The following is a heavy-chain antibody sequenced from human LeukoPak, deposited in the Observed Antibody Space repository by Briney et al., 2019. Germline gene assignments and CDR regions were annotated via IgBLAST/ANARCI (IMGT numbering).Heavy chain of an antibody. V-gene: IGHV3-23*01. Sequence: GGSLRLSCAGSGLTFSTYAMSWVRQAPGKGLEWVSTISASGGTTSYADSVRGRFTISRDNSKNTLYLQMNSLRAEDTALYYCAKGYDYQPFNYWGQGTLVTVSS. D-gene: IGHD4/OR15-4a*01. CDR2: ISASGGTT. CDR3: AKGYDYQPFNY. J-gene: IGHJ4*02. CDR1: GLTFSTYA.